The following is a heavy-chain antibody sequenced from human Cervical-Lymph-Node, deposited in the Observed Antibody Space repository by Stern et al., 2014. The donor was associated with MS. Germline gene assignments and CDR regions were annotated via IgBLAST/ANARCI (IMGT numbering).Heavy chain of an antibody. D-gene: IGHD3-22*01. J-gene: IGHJ4*02. CDR2: INSDGSST. Sequence: EMQLVESGGGLVQPGGSLRLSCAASGFTFSSYWMHWVRQAPGKGLVWVSRINSDGSSTRYADSVKGRFTISRDNAKNTLYLQMNSLRAEDTAVYYCARERGYYYDSSGYSNWGQGTLVTVSS. V-gene: IGHV3-74*01. CDR3: ARERGYYYDSSGYSN. CDR1: GFTFSSYW.